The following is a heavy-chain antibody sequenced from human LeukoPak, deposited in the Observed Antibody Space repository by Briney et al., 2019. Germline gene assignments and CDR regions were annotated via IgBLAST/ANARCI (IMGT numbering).Heavy chain of an antibody. CDR3: ARGSRVPPSWVVATYYFDY. V-gene: IGHV3-30*04. Sequence: PGGSLRLSCAASGFTFSSYAMHWVRQAPGKGLEWVAVISYDGSNKYYADSVKGRFTISRDNSKNTLYLQMNSLRAEDTAVYYCARGSRVPPSWVVATYYFDYWGQGTLVTVSS. CDR2: ISYDGSNK. J-gene: IGHJ4*02. D-gene: IGHD5-12*01. CDR1: GFTFSSYA.